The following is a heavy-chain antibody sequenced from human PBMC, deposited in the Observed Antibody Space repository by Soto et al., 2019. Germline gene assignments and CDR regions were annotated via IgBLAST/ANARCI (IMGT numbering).Heavy chain of an antibody. CDR3: ARAVGPFDY. J-gene: IGHJ4*02. D-gene: IGHD2-2*01. Sequence: QVQLVESGGGVVQPGRSLRLSCAASGFSFDTYGMHWVRQAPGKGLEWVAVIWYDGSNKYYADSVKGRFTISRDNSKDTLYLQMNSLRAEDTAIYYCARAVGPFDYWGQGTLVTVSS. V-gene: IGHV3-33*01. CDR1: GFSFDTYG. CDR2: IWYDGSNK.